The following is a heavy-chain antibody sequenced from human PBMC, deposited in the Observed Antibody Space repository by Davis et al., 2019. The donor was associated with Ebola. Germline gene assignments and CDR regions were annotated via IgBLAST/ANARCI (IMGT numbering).Heavy chain of an antibody. CDR3: ARGRRDGYNWWNY. CDR1: GGSISSYY. D-gene: IGHD5-24*01. V-gene: IGHV4-59*01. Sequence: PSETLSLTCTVSGGSISSYYWSWIRQPPGKGLEWIGYIYYSGSTNYNPSLKSRVTISVDTSKNQFSLKLSSVTAADTAVYYCARGRRDGYNWWNYWGQGTLVTVSS. J-gene: IGHJ4*02. CDR2: IYYSGST.